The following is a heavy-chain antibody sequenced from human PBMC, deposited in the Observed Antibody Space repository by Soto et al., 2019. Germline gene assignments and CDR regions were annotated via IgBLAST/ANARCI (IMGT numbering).Heavy chain of an antibody. D-gene: IGHD4-4*01. CDR3: ARHNDYTVTYYYYYMDV. CDR1: GDSVSSNSAA. V-gene: IGHV6-1*01. CDR2: TYYRSRWYN. Sequence: PSQTLSLTCAISGDSVSSNSAAWNWIRQSPSRGLEWLGRTYYRSRWYNDYAVPVKSRITINPDTSKNQFSLHLNSVTAADTAVYYCARHNDYTVTYYYYYMDVWGKGTTVTVSS. J-gene: IGHJ6*03.